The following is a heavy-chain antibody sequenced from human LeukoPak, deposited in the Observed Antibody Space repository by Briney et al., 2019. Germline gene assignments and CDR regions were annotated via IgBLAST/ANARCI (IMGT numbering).Heavy chain of an antibody. CDR1: GFTFRNYA. CDR3: AKAGSGWYGDSPSES. CDR2: ITGSAHIT. D-gene: IGHD6-19*01. Sequence: PGGSLRLFCSASGFTFRNYAMRRVGQAPGKGLELVSGITGSAHITYHAGSVKGRFTISRDNSNNTLYLQMNSLRAEDTAVYYCAKAGSGWYGDSPSESWGQGILVTVSS. V-gene: IGHV3-23*01. J-gene: IGHJ5*02.